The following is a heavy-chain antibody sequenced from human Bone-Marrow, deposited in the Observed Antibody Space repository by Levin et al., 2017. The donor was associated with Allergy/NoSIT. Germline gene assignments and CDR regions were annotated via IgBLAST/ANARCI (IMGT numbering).Heavy chain of an antibody. CDR2: IYTNGNT. CDR3: AREHKDYDSEGFHCGL. V-gene: IGHV4-4*07. Sequence: SETLSLTCSVSGASISHYYWSWIRQPAGKGLEWIGRIYTNGNTDYNPSLQSRVTMSVDTSKNQFSLQLTSVTAADTAVYYCAREHKDYDSEGFHCGLWGRGTLVTVSS. CDR1: GASISHYY. D-gene: IGHD3-22*01. J-gene: IGHJ4*02.